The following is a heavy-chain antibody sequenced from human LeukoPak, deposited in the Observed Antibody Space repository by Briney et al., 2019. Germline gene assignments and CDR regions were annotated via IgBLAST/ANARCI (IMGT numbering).Heavy chain of an antibody. V-gene: IGHV1-8*01. CDR2: MSPNSGDT. CDR3: ARGPPNWGYDY. J-gene: IGHJ4*02. D-gene: IGHD7-27*01. Sequence: ASVKVSCKASGYTFTSYDFNWVRQATGQRPEWMGWMSPNSGDTGYAQKFQDRVTMTRNTSISTAYMELSSLRSDNTAVYYCARGPPNWGYDYWGPGTLVTVSS. CDR1: GYTFTSYD.